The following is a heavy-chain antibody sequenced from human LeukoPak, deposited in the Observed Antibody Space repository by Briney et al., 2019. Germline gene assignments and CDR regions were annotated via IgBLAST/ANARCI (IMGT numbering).Heavy chain of an antibody. V-gene: IGHV3-23*01. Sequence: GGSLRLSCAASGFTFSGYAMTWVRQAPGKGLEWVSAISGSGGSTYYADSVKGRFTISRDNSKNTLYLQMNSLRAEDTAVYYCAKDGVIVGAPNDYWGQGTLVAVSS. D-gene: IGHD1-26*01. CDR2: ISGSGGST. J-gene: IGHJ4*02. CDR3: AKDGVIVGAPNDY. CDR1: GFTFSGYA.